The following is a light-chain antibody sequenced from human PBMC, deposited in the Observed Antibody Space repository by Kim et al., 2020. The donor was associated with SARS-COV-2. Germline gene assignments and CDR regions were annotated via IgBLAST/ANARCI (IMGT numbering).Light chain of an antibody. CDR1: SGSIASNY. V-gene: IGLV6-57*02. CDR3: QSYDSSNQGV. J-gene: IGLJ3*02. Sequence: KTVTISCTGSSGSIASNYVQWYQQRPGSAPTTVIYEDNQRPSGVPDRFSGSIDSSSNSAPLTISGLKTEDEADYYCQSYDSSNQGVFGGGTKLTVL. CDR2: EDN.